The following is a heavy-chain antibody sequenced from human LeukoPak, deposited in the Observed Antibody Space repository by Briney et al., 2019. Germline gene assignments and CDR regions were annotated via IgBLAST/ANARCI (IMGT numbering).Heavy chain of an antibody. CDR1: GGAFSGYY. CDR3: ARGRRYSYGPGRDYYYYMDV. Sequence: PSETLSLTCAVYGGAFSGYYWSWIRQPPGKGLGWIGEINHSGSTNYNPSLKSRVTISVDTSKNQFSLKLSSVTAADTAVYYCARGRRYSYGPGRDYYYYMDVWGKGTTVTVSS. V-gene: IGHV4-34*01. J-gene: IGHJ6*03. D-gene: IGHD5-18*01. CDR2: INHSGST.